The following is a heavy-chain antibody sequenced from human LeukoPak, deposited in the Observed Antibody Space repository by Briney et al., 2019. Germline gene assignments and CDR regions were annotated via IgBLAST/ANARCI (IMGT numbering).Heavy chain of an antibody. Sequence: SETLSLTCAVYGGSLSGYYLTWIRRPPGKGLEWIGEIHPSGSTNYNPSFGSRLSISTDTSKNQFFLKLNSVTAADTAVYYCSRGEDASKVGNYWGQGTLVTVSS. CDR3: SRGEDASKVGNY. V-gene: IGHV4-34*01. D-gene: IGHD7-27*01. CDR1: GGSLSGYY. J-gene: IGHJ4*02. CDR2: IHPSGST.